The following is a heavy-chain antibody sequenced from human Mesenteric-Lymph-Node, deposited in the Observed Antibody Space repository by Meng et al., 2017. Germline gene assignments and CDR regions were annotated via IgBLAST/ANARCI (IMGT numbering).Heavy chain of an antibody. CDR1: GGSFSGYY. V-gene: IGHV4-34*01. CDR3: ARGRGYGDYGSLY. CDR2: INHSGST. J-gene: IGHJ4*02. Sequence: LPQWGPGLLKPSETLSLTCAVYGGSFSGYYWSWIRQPPGKGLEWIGEINHSGSTNYNPSLKSRVTISVDTSKNQFSLKLSSVTAADTAVYYCARGRGYGDYGSLYWGQGTLVTVSS. D-gene: IGHD4-17*01.